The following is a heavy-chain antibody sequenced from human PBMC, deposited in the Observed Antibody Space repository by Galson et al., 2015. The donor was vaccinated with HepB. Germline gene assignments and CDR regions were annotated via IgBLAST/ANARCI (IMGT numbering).Heavy chain of an antibody. Sequence: SLRLSCAASGFTVSSNYMSWVRQAPGKGLEWVSVIYSGGSTYYADSVKGRFTISRDNSKNTLYLQMNSLRAEDTAVHYCASARWGWGSGSYYYFDYWGQGTLVIVSS. CDR1: GFTVSSNY. D-gene: IGHD3-10*01. CDR3: ASARWGWGSGSYYYFDY. J-gene: IGHJ4*02. CDR2: IYSGGST. V-gene: IGHV3-66*02.